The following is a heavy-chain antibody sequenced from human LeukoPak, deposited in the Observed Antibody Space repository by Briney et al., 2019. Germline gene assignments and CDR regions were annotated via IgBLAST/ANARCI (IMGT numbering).Heavy chain of an antibody. J-gene: IGHJ3*02. CDR2: INSAGSST. Sequence: GGPLRLSCAASGFTFSSYWMHWVRQAPGKGLVWVSRINSAGSSTNYADSVKGRFTISRDNAKNTLYLQMSSLRAEDTAVYYCARAMSGPATFDIWGQGTMVTVSS. D-gene: IGHD3-3*01. CDR3: ARAMSGPATFDI. V-gene: IGHV3-74*01. CDR1: GFTFSSYW.